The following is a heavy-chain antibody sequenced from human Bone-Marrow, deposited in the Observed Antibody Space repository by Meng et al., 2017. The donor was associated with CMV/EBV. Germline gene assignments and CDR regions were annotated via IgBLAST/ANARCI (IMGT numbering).Heavy chain of an antibody. V-gene: IGHV1-46*01. Sequence: ASVQVSCKASGYTFTSYYMHWVRQAPGQGLEWMGIINPSGGSTSYAQKFQGRVTITTDESTSTAYMELSSLRSEDTAVYYCARRSYSVNWFDPWGQGTLVTVSS. D-gene: IGHD4-11*01. CDR3: ARRSYSVNWFDP. CDR2: INPSGGST. CDR1: GYTFTSYY. J-gene: IGHJ5*02.